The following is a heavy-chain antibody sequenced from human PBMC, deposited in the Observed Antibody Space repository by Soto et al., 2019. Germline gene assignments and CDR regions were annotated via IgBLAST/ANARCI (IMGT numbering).Heavy chain of an antibody. D-gene: IGHD1-26*01. CDR1: GFSFSSYE. CDR2: ISSSGSDI. V-gene: IGHV3-48*03. J-gene: IGHJ5*02. CDR3: ASLSGSYGFDP. Sequence: EAQLVESGGDLVQPGGSLRLSCAGSGFSFSSYEMNWVRQAPGKGLEWVSYISSSGSDIYYAASVKARFTISRDNAQNFLYLQMNSLRAEDTAVYYCASLSGSYGFDPWGQGTLVTVSS.